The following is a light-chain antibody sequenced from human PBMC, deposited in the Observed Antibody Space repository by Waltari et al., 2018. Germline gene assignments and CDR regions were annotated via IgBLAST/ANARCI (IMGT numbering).Light chain of an antibody. CDR3: QQYNNWPLFT. CDR1: QSVSSN. V-gene: IGKV3-15*01. CDR2: GAS. J-gene: IGKJ3*01. Sequence: EIVMTQSPATLSVSPGERATLPCRASQSVSSNLAWYQQKPGQAPRLLIYGASTRATGIPARFSGSGSGTEFILTISSLQSEDFAVYYCQQYNNWPLFTFGPGTKVDIK.